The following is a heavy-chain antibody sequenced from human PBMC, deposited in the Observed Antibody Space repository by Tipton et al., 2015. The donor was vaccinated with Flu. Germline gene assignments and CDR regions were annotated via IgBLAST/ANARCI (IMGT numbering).Heavy chain of an antibody. CDR3: ARGKDYGDYFDY. V-gene: IGHV4-30-2*01. CDR2: IYHSGST. Sequence: TLSLTCAVSGGSINNGGYSWTWIRQPPGKGLEWIGYIYHSGSTYYNPSLKSRVTISVDRSKNQFSLKVSSVTAADTAVYYCARGKDYGDYFDYWGQGTLVTVSS. J-gene: IGHJ4*02. CDR1: GGSINNGGYS. D-gene: IGHD4-17*01.